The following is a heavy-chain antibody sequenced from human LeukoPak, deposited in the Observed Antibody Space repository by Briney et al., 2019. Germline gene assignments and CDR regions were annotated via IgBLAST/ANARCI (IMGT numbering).Heavy chain of an antibody. D-gene: IGHD5-18*01. V-gene: IGHV3-13*01. CDR2: IGTAGDT. CDR3: AREGYGFFGYYGMDV. J-gene: IGHJ6*02. Sequence: GGSLRLSCAASGFTFSSYDMHWVRQATGKGLEWVSAIGTAGDTYYPGSVKDRFTISRENAKNSLYLQMNSLRAGDTAVYYCAREGYGFFGYYGMDVWGQGTTVTVSS. CDR1: GFTFSSYD.